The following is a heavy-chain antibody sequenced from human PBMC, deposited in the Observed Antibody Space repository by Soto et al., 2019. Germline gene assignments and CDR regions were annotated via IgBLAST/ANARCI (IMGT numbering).Heavy chain of an antibody. CDR2: IYYSGST. V-gene: IGHV4-39*01. CDR1: GGSISSSSYY. CDR3: ARLRISGVWFDP. Sequence: ETLSLTCTVSGGSISSSSYYWGWIRQPPGKGLEWIGSIYYSGSTYYNPSLKSRVTISVDTSKNQFSLKLSSVTAADTAVYYCARLRISGVWFDPWGQGTLVTVSS. D-gene: IGHD1-20*01. J-gene: IGHJ5*02.